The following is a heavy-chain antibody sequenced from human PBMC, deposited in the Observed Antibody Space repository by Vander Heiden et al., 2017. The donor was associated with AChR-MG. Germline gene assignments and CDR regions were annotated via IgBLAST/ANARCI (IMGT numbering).Heavy chain of an antibody. CDR3: ARGGITIFGVAPCGSYGMDV. Sequence: QVQLVQSGAEVKKPGSSVNASCKASGGTFSSYASGGVRQARGQGLEWMGGIIPIVVTANYAKKFQGRVTITADKSTSTAYMELSSLRSEDTAVDDCARGGITIFGVAPCGSYGMDVWGQGTTVTVSS. J-gene: IGHJ6*02. CDR2: IIPIVVTA. V-gene: IGHV1-69*06. D-gene: IGHD3-3*01. CDR1: GGTFSSYA.